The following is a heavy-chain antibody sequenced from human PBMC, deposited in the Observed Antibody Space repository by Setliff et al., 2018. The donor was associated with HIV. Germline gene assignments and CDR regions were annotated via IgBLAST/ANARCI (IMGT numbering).Heavy chain of an antibody. CDR2: IKQDESEI. D-gene: IGHD1-26*01. Sequence: PGGSLRLSCAASGLTLSIYSMSWVRQAPGKGLEWVAAIKQDESEIQYVDSVKGRFTISRDNAKNSLYLQMNSLRAEDTAVYYCARNTDVDSVYRPFHIWGQGTMVTVSS. J-gene: IGHJ3*02. CDR3: ARNTDVDSVYRPFHI. V-gene: IGHV3-7*03. CDR1: GLTLSIYS.